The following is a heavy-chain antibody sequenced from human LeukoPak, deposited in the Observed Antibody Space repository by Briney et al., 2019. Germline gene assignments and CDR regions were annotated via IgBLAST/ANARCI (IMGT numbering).Heavy chain of an antibody. J-gene: IGHJ4*02. Sequence: GASVKVSCKASGYTFTSYGITWVRRAPGQGLEWMGWISTYNGDTNYAQKLQGRVTMTTDTSTSTAYMELRSLRSDDTAVYYCARDSFLIGDRLPFDYWGRGTLVTVSS. CDR2: ISTYNGDT. CDR3: ARDSFLIGDRLPFDY. D-gene: IGHD7-27*01. V-gene: IGHV1-18*01. CDR1: GYTFTSYG.